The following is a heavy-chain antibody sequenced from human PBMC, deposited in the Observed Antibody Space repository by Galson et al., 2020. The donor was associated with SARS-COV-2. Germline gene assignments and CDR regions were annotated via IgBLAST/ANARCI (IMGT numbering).Heavy chain of an antibody. CDR1: GFIFSDYA. D-gene: IGHD2-2*01. Sequence: ESLKISCSASGFIFSDYAMHWVRQAPGKGLEYVSAISSNGGTSFYADSVNGRFTMSRDNSRNMFYLQMTALRPEDTAFYYCLSYSSTRQNHWGQGT. J-gene: IGHJ5*02. CDR2: ISSNGGTS. V-gene: IGHV3-64D*06. CDR3: LSYSSTRQNH.